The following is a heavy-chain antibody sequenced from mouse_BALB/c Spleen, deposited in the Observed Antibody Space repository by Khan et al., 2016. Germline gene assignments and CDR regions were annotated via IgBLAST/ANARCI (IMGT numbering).Heavy chain of an antibody. J-gene: IGHJ1*01. D-gene: IGHD1-1*01. CDR3: AGNDYGRSWYFDV. CDR2: ISYDGST. CDR1: GYSITNGYS. Sequence: EVQLVESGPGLVKPSQSLSLTCSVTGYSITNGYSWNWIRQFPGDKLEWMGYISYDGSTNYNPSLNNRISITRDTSKNQSFLQLNSVTTEDTATYYCAGNDYGRSWYFDVWGGGTTVTVSA. V-gene: IGHV3-6*02.